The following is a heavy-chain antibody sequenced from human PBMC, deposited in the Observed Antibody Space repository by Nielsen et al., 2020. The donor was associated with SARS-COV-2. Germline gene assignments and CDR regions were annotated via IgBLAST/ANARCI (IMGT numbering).Heavy chain of an antibody. J-gene: IGHJ6*02. CDR2: IDWDDDK. V-gene: IGHV2-70*01. CDR3: ARMMYYDFWRGGMDV. D-gene: IGHD3-3*01. CDR1: GDSVSSGSYF. Sequence: TLSLTCTVSGDSVSSGSYFWSWIRQPPGKALEWLALIDWDDDKYYSTSLKTRLTISKDTSKNQVVLTMTNMDPVDTATYYCARMMYYDFWRGGMDVWGQGTTVTVSS.